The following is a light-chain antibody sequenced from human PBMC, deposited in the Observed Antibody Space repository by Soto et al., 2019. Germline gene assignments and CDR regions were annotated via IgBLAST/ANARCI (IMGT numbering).Light chain of an antibody. V-gene: IGKV1-27*01. CDR2: AAS. J-gene: IGKJ1*01. Sequence: DIQMTQSPSSLSASVGDRVTITCRASQGISNYLAWYQQKPGKVPKLLIYAASTLQSGVPSRFSGSGSGTDLTLTISSLQPEDDATYYCQKYNSALWTFGQGTKVDIK. CDR1: QGISNY. CDR3: QKYNSALWT.